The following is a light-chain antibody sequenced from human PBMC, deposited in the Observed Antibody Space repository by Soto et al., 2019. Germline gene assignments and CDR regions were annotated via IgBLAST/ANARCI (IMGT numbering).Light chain of an antibody. CDR1: SSDVGGYNY. Sequence: QAVVTQPASVSGSPGQLITISCTGTSSDVGGYNYVSWYQQHPGKAPKLMIYDVSNRPSGVSNRFSGSKSGNTASLTISGLQAEDEADYYCSSYTSSSNVVFGGGTQLTVL. CDR3: SSYTSSSNVV. CDR2: DVS. J-gene: IGLJ2*01. V-gene: IGLV2-14*01.